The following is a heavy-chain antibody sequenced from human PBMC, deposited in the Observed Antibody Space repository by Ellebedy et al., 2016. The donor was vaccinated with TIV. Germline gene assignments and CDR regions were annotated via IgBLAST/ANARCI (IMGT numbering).Heavy chain of an antibody. CDR2: VYYSGST. CDR1: GGSVSSGSYY. J-gene: IGHJ6*02. V-gene: IGHV4-61*03. Sequence: SETLSLTCTVSGGSVSSGSYYWSWIRQPPGKGLEWIGYVYYSGSTNYNPSLKSRVTISIDTSMNHFSLKLRSVIAADTAVYYCAREFVDVATIDDFYYGMDVWGQGTTVIVSS. D-gene: IGHD5-24*01. CDR3: AREFVDVATIDDFYYGMDV.